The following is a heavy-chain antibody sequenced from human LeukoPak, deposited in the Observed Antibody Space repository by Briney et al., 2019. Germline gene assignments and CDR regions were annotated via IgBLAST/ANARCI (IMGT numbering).Heavy chain of an antibody. Sequence: SETLSLTCTVSGGSGSSGNYYWSWIRQSPGKGLEWIGYIYYSGSTTYNPSLKSRVTISVDTSKNQFSLKLSSVTAADTAVYYCARYRGKTTVSSLDWFDPWGQGTLVTVSS. V-gene: IGHV4-61*01. CDR1: GGSGSSGNYY. CDR3: ARYRGKTTVSSLDWFDP. D-gene: IGHD4-11*01. J-gene: IGHJ5*02. CDR2: IYYSGST.